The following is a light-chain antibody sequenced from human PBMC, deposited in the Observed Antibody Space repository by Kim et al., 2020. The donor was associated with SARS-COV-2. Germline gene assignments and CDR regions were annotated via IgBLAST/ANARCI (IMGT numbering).Light chain of an antibody. CDR1: NIGSKS. J-gene: IGLJ3*02. CDR3: QVWDSSSDHVV. CDR2: YDS. Sequence: APGKAAGMTCGGENIGSKSVYWYQLKPGQAPVLVIYYDSDRPSGIPERFSGSNSGNTATLTISRVEAGDEADYYCQVWDSSSDHVVFGGGTQLTVL. V-gene: IGLV3-21*04.